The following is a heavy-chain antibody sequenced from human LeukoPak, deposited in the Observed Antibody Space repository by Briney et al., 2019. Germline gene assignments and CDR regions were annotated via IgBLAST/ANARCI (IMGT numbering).Heavy chain of an antibody. J-gene: IGHJ4*02. D-gene: IGHD6-6*01. CDR2: INPSGGST. V-gene: IGHV1-46*01. CDR3: ARVLKARYSSSSPPFGY. CDR1: GYTFTSYY. Sequence: ASVKVSCKASGYTFTSYYMHWVRQAPGQGLEWMGLINPSGGSTSYAQKFQGRVTMTRDTSTSTVYMELSSLRSEDTAVYYCARVLKARYSSSSPPFGYWGQGTLVTVSS.